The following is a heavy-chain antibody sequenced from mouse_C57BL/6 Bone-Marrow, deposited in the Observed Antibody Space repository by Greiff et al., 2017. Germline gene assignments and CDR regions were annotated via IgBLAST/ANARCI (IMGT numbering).Heavy chain of an antibody. CDR2: IDPETGGT. CDR3: TRRAWVTTGDY. D-gene: IGHD2-2*01. V-gene: IGHV1-15*01. Sequence: QVQLQQSGAELVRPGASVTLSCKASGYTFTDYEMHWVKQTPVHGLAWIGAIDPETGGTAYNQKFKGKAILTADKSSSTAYMELRSLTSEDSAVXYCTRRAWVTTGDYWGQGTTLTVSS. J-gene: IGHJ2*01. CDR1: GYTFTDYE.